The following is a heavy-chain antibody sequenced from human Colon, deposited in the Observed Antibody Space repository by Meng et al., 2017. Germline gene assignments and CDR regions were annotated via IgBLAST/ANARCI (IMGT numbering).Heavy chain of an antibody. J-gene: IGHJ3*02. Sequence: SETLSLTCSVSGGSISAYYWTWIRQPAGKGLEWMGRITASGNTNYNPSLKSRLTMSIDTSKNQFSLRLTSVTAADTAVYCCATTWGGLRNPFHNWGPGTMVTVSS. CDR3: ATTWGGLRNPFHN. CDR2: ITASGNT. D-gene: IGHD3-16*01. V-gene: IGHV4-4*07. CDR1: GGSISAYY.